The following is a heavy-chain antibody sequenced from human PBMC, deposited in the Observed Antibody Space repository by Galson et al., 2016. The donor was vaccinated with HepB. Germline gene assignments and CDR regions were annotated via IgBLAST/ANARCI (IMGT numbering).Heavy chain of an antibody. Sequence: SLRLSCAASGFTFSWYGMHWVRQAPGKGLEWLAVISDNGSKKHYGDSVKGRFTISRDNSDNTLFLQMNGLRAEDTAVYYCVQGSTAPAVGGKGTTVTVSS. CDR3: VQGSTAPAV. CDR1: GFTFSWYG. J-gene: IGHJ6*04. D-gene: IGHD1-26*01. V-gene: IGHV3-30*18. CDR2: ISDNGSKK.